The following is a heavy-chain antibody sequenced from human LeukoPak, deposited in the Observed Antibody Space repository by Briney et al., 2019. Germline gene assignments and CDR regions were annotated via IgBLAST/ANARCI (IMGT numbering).Heavy chain of an antibody. CDR3: ARDRYCSSTSCSRGHNWFDP. CDR2: IYTSGST. CDR1: GGSISSYY. V-gene: IGHV4-4*07. D-gene: IGHD2-2*01. J-gene: IGHJ5*02. Sequence: SETLSLTCTVSGGSISSYYWSWIRQPAGKGLEWIGRIYTSGSTNYNPSLKSRVTISVDTSKNQFSLKLSSVTAADTAVYYCARDRYCSSTSCSRGHNWFDPWGQGTLVTVSS.